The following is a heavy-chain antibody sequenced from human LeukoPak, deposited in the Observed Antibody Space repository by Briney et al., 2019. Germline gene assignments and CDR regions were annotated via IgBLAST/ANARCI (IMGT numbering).Heavy chain of an antibody. Sequence: PGRSLRLSCAASGFTFSSYAMHWVRQAPGKGLDWVAVISYDGSNKYYADSVKGRFTISRDNSKNTLYLQMNSLRAEDTAVYYCATDLKLLPKHPEYFQHWGQGTLVTVSS. V-gene: IGHV3-30*04. D-gene: IGHD1-26*01. J-gene: IGHJ1*01. CDR3: ATDLKLLPKHPEYFQH. CDR2: ISYDGSNK. CDR1: GFTFSSYA.